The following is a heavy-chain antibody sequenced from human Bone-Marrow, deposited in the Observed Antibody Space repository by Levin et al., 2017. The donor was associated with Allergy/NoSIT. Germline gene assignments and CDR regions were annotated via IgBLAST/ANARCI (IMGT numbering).Heavy chain of an antibody. J-gene: IGHJ3*01. CDR1: GFTFRSYE. D-gene: IGHD6-19*01. CDR3: AREKTTVIQRSGWSDAFDF. CDR2: ISSSGGTK. V-gene: IGHV3-48*03. Sequence: PGGSLRLSCAGSGFTFRSYEMNWVRQAPGKGLEWVSYISSSGGTKYYADSVKGRLTISRDNAKNSLFLQMNGLRAEDTAVYYCAREKTTVIQRSGWSDAFDFWGQGTMVTVSS.